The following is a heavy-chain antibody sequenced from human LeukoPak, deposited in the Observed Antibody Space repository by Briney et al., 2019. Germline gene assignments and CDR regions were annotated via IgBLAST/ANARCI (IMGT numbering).Heavy chain of an antibody. Sequence: SETRSLTCAVYGGSLGGYYWSGTRQPPGKGREWIGEIHHSGSTNYNPSLKSRVTVSVDTSKNQFSLKPSSVTAADTAVYYCAREDGDYCVDYWGQGTLVTVSS. CDR3: AREDGDYCVDY. CDR2: IHHSGST. CDR1: GGSLGGYY. J-gene: IGHJ4*02. V-gene: IGHV4-34*01. D-gene: IGHD4-17*01.